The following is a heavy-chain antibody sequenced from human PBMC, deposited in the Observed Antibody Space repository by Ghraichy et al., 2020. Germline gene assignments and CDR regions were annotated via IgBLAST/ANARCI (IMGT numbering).Heavy chain of an antibody. CDR3: AREGQGSGFDY. CDR2: ISSSSSYI. V-gene: IGHV3-21*01. D-gene: IGHD6-19*01. Sequence: GGSLRLSCAASGFTFSSYSMNWVRQAPGKGLEWVSSISSSSSYIYYADSVKGRVTISRDNAKKSLYLQMSSLRADDTAVYYCAREGQGSGFDYWGQGTQVTVSS. J-gene: IGHJ4*02. CDR1: GFTFSSYS.